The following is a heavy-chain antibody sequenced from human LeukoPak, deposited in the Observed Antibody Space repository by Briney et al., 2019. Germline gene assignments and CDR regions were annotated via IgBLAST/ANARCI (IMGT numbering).Heavy chain of an antibody. Sequence: SETLSLTCTVSGGSISSYYWSWIRQPPGKGLEWIGYIYYSGSTNYNPSLKSRVTISVDTSKNQFSLKLSSVTAADTAVYYCAKERYYYDSSLGYWGQGTLVTVSS. CDR2: IYYSGST. J-gene: IGHJ4*02. CDR3: AKERYYYDSSLGY. V-gene: IGHV4-59*01. CDR1: GGSISSYY. D-gene: IGHD3-22*01.